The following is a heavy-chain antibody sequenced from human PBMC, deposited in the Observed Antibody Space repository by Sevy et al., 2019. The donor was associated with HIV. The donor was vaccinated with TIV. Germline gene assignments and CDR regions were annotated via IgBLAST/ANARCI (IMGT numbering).Heavy chain of an antibody. J-gene: IGHJ3*02. Sequence: SETLSLTCAVYGGSFSGYYWSWIRQPPGKGLEWIGEINHSGSTNYNPSLKSRVTISVDTVKNQFSLKLSSVTAADTVVYYCARVYCGGDCYQGGAFDIWGQGTMVTVSS. CDR1: GGSFSGYY. CDR3: ARVYCGGDCYQGGAFDI. D-gene: IGHD2-21*02. V-gene: IGHV4-34*01. CDR2: INHSGST.